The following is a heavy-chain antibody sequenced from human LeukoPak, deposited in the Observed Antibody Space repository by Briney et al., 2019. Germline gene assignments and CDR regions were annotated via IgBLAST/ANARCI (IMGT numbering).Heavy chain of an antibody. Sequence: SETLSLTCTVSDGSINSYYWNWIRQPPGKGLEGIGYICYSGITNYNPSLKSRVTISVDTSKNQFSLKLSSVTAADTAVYYCARDPGGDSGSYYYWFDPWGQGTLVTVSS. CDR2: ICYSGIT. J-gene: IGHJ5*02. D-gene: IGHD3-10*01. V-gene: IGHV4-59*01. CDR1: DGSINSYY. CDR3: ARDPGGDSGSYYYWFDP.